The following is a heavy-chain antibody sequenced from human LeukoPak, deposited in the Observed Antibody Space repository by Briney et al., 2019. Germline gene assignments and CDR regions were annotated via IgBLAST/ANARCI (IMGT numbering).Heavy chain of an antibody. J-gene: IGHJ6*03. V-gene: IGHV3-23*01. Sequence: GGTLRLSCAASGFTFSSYGMSWVRQAPGKGLEWVSAISGSGGSTYYADSVKGRFTISRDNSKNTLYLQMNSLRAEDTAVYYCAKSMGYGDYDYYYYYMDVWGKGTTVTISS. CDR2: ISGSGGST. CDR1: GFTFSSYG. D-gene: IGHD4-17*01. CDR3: AKSMGYGDYDYYYYYMDV.